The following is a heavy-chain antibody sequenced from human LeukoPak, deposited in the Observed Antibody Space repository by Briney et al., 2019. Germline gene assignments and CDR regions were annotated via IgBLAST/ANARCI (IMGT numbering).Heavy chain of an antibody. CDR1: GFSLSNHW. Sequence: PGRSLRLSCTASGFSLSNHWMHWVRQAPGRGLVWVSRITTDGSDTSYADSVKGRFTTSRDNAKNTMYLQMNSLTAEDTAVYFCARDGSLPDYWGQGTLVTVSS. CDR2: ITTDGSDT. J-gene: IGHJ4*02. V-gene: IGHV3-74*01. CDR3: ARDGSLPDY.